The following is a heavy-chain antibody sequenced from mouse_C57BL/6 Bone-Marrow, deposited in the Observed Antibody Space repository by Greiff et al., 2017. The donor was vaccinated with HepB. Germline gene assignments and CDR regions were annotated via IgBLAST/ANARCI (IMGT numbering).Heavy chain of an antibody. J-gene: IGHJ3*02. D-gene: IGHD2-5*01. Sequence: EVQLQQSGPELVKPGASVKISCKASGYTFTDYYMNWVKQSHGKSLEWIGDINPNNGGTSYNQKFKGKATLTVDKSSSTAYMELRSLTSEDSAVYYCALRSNYVRWGQGTLVTVSA. CDR3: ALRSNYVR. CDR1: GYTFTDYY. CDR2: INPNNGGT. V-gene: IGHV1-26*01.